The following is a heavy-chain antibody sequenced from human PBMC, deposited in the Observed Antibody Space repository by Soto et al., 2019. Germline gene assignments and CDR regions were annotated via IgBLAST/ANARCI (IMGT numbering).Heavy chain of an antibody. V-gene: IGHV1-18*01. D-gene: IGHD3-10*01. CDR3: ARGVGSGTYYNQYNWFDP. CDR2: INTYNGNT. J-gene: IGHJ5*02. Sequence: QVQLVQSGAEVKKPGASVKVSCKPSGYTFTNYGISWVRQAPGQGLEWMGWINTYNGNTNHAQKLQGRVTMTTDTSTSTAYRELRSLRSDDTAVYYCARGVGSGTYYNQYNWFDPWGQGTLVTVSS. CDR1: GYTFTNYG.